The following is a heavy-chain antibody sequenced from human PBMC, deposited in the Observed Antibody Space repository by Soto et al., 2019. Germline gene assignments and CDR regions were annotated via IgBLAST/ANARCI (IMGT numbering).Heavy chain of an antibody. J-gene: IGHJ6*02. CDR2: ISSSSSYI. CDR1: GFTFSSYS. V-gene: IGHV3-21*01. D-gene: IGHD3-16*01. Sequence: EVQLVESGGGLVKPGGSLRLSCAASGFTFSSYSMNWVRQAPGKGLEWVSSISSSSSYIYYADSVKGRFTISRDNAKNSLYLQMNSLRAEDTAVYYCARDEDLRLRGMDVWGQGTTVTVAS. CDR3: ARDEDLRLRGMDV.